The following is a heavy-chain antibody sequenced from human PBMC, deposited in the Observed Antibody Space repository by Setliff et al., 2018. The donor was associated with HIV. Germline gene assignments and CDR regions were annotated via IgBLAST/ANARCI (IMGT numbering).Heavy chain of an antibody. Sequence: SETLSLTCSVSGGSITRTPYYWGWIRQPPGKGLEWIGSIHHSGTAYDNPSLKSRVTISIDTSKNQFSLNLTSVTAADTAVYYCARHRFRGAAAGTHYFDYWGQGTLVTVSS. V-gene: IGHV4-39*01. CDR3: ARHRFRGAAAGTHYFDY. CDR2: IHHSGTA. CDR1: GGSITRTPYY. D-gene: IGHD6-13*01. J-gene: IGHJ4*02.